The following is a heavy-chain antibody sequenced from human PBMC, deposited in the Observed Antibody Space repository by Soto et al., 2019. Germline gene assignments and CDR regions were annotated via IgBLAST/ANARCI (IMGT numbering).Heavy chain of an antibody. D-gene: IGHD6-19*01. CDR3: AREVIAVAGTRAYYFDY. V-gene: IGHV1-18*01. Sequence: ASVKVSCKASGYTFTSYGISWVRQAPGQGLEWMGLINASGGSTNYAQKFQGRVTMTTDTSTSTVYMELSSLRSEDTAVYYCAREVIAVAGTRAYYFDYWGQGTLVTVSS. CDR2: INASGGST. CDR1: GYTFTSYG. J-gene: IGHJ4*02.